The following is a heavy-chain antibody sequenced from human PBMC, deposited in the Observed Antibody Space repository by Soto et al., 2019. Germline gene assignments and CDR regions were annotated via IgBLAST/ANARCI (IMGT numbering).Heavy chain of an antibody. CDR1: GFTFSGHA. CDR2: TSYDGRIN. V-gene: IGHV3-30*09. Sequence: GGFLRLSCAASGFTFSGHAMHWVRQAPGKGLEWVTSTSYDGRINAYADSVSGRFAISKDNSKNTMYLQMNSLRTEDTAVYYCARADAVGGTRGVPWFDPWGQGTLVNVSS. D-gene: IGHD2-8*01. CDR3: ARADAVGGTRGVPWFDP. J-gene: IGHJ5*02.